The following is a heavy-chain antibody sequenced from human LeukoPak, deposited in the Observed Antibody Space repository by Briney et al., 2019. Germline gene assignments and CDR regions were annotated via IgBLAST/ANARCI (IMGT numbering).Heavy chain of an antibody. J-gene: IGHJ4*02. CDR1: GFSFSSYA. Sequence: GGSLRLSCAASGFSFSSYAMSWVRQAPGKGLEWVSAISGSGGTSTYYADSVKGRFTISRDNSKNTLYLQMNSLRAEDTAVYYCAKPLGSSSWYGPTGFDYWGQGTLVTVSS. V-gene: IGHV3-23*01. CDR3: AKPLGSSSWYGPTGFDY. CDR2: ISGSGGTST. D-gene: IGHD6-13*01.